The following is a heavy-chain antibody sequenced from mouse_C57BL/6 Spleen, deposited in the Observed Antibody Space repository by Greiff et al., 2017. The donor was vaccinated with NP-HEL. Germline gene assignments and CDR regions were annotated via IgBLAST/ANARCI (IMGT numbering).Heavy chain of an antibody. Sequence: EVQGVESGGGLVKPGGSLKLSCAASGFTFSSYAMSWVRQTPEKRLEWVATISDGGSYTYYPDNVKGRFTISRDNAKNNLYLQMSHLKSEDTAMYYCARDSTGTGYYAMDYWGQGTSVTVSS. J-gene: IGHJ4*01. CDR2: ISDGGSYT. CDR1: GFTFSSYA. V-gene: IGHV5-4*01. CDR3: ARDSTGTGYYAMDY. D-gene: IGHD4-1*02.